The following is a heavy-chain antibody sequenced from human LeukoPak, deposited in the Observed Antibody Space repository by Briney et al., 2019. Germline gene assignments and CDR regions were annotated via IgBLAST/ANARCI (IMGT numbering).Heavy chain of an antibody. CDR1: GYTFTPYY. V-gene: IGHV1-2*02. CDR3: ARGDIVVVVAPTS. D-gene: IGHD2-15*01. CDR2: INPNSGGT. J-gene: IGHJ5*02. Sequence: APVKASCKASGYTFTPYYMQWVRQAPGQGLEWMGWINPNSGGTNYAQKFQGRVTMTRDTSISTGYMELSRLRSEDPAVHYCARGDIVVVVAPTSWGQGTLVTVSS.